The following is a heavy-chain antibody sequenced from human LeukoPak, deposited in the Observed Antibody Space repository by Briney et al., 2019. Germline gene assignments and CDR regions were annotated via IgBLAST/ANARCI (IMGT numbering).Heavy chain of an antibody. CDR1: GGSFSGYY. D-gene: IGHD6-6*01. CDR2: INHSGST. J-gene: IGHJ4*02. Sequence: SETLSLTCAVYGGSFSGYYWSWIRQPPGKGLEWIGGINHSGSTNYNPSLKSRVTISVDTSKNQFSLKLSSVTAADTAVYYCARGRGAARLGYWGQGTLVTVSS. V-gene: IGHV4-34*01. CDR3: ARGRGAARLGY.